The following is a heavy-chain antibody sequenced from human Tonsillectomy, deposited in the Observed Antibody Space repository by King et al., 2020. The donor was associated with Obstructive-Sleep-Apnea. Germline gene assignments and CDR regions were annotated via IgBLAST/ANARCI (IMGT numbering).Heavy chain of an antibody. CDR1: GFTFISYW. J-gene: IGHJ6*02. CDR3: AREYPDYGMDV. V-gene: IGHV3-7*01. CDR2: IKQDGSEK. Sequence: VQLVESGGGLVQPGGSLRLSCAASGFTFISYWMSWVRQAPGKGLEWVANIKQDGSEKYYVDAVKGRFTISRDNAKNSLYLQMNSLRAEDTAVYYCAREYPDYGMDVWGQGTTVTVSS.